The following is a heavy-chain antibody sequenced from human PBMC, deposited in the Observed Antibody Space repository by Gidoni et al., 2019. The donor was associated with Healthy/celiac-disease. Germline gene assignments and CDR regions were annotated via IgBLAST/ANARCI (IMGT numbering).Heavy chain of an antibody. D-gene: IGHD2-8*01. CDR3: ASGLYCTNGVCYDYYYYGMDV. J-gene: IGHJ6*02. Sequence: QVQLVQSGAEVKKPGSSVTVSCKASGRTFSSYAISWVRQAPGQGLEWMGGIIPIFGTANYAQKFQGRVTITADESTSTAYMELSSLRSEDTAVYYCASGLYCTNGVCYDYYYYGMDVWGQGTTVTVSS. V-gene: IGHV1-69*01. CDR2: IIPIFGTA. CDR1: GRTFSSYA.